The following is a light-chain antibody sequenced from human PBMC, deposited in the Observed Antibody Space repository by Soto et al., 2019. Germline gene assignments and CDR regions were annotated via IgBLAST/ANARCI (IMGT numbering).Light chain of an antibody. CDR1: QSVSGIY. Sequence: IVLTQSPVTLSLSPWGRSTRSCRSSQSVSGIYLAWYQQKPGQAPRLLIYDASSRATGIPDRFSGGGSGTDFTLTISRLEPEDFAVYYCQQFSSYPLTFGGGTKVDIK. CDR3: QQFSSYPLT. CDR2: DAS. V-gene: IGKV3-20*01. J-gene: IGKJ4*01.